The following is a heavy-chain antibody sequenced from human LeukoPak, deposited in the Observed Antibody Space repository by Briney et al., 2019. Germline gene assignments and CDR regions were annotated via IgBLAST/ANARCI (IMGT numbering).Heavy chain of an antibody. CDR2: ISAGGST. CDR3: AKRAAAVRGVIPYLDY. D-gene: IGHD3-10*02. Sequence: GGSLRLSCAASGFTVTNAWMSWVRQAPGKGLEWVSTISAGGSTYYADSVMGRFTISRDNSKNTLFLQMNSLRGEDTAIYYCAKRAAAVRGVIPYLDYWGQGTLVTVSS. V-gene: IGHV3-23*01. CDR1: GFTVTNAW. J-gene: IGHJ4*02.